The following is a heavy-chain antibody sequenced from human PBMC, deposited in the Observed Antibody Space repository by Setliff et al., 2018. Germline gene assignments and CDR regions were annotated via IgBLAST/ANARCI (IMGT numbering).Heavy chain of an antibody. J-gene: IGHJ4*02. Sequence: SETLSLTCAVSGASINSLTWWSWVRQPPGKGLEWIGEINHRGSTNYNPSLKSRVTISVDTSKNQFSLKLSSVTAADTAVYYCARGRAGHSGHWGQGTLVTVSS. D-gene: IGHD6-19*01. CDR1: GASINSLTW. CDR2: INHRGST. V-gene: IGHV4-4*02. CDR3: ARGRAGHSGH.